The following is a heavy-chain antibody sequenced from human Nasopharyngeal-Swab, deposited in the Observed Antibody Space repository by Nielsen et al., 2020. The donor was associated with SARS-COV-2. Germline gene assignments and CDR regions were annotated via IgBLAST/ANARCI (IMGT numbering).Heavy chain of an antibody. D-gene: IGHD1-26*01. CDR3: ARLLGVGASNVYYFDY. J-gene: IGHJ4*02. CDR1: GYRFNTYW. V-gene: IGHV5-51*01. CDR2: IYPGDSDT. Sequence: GGSLRLSCKGSGYRFNTYWIGWVRQMSGKGLEWMGIIYPGDSDTRYSPSFQGQVTISVDKSINTAYLQWSSLKASDTAMYYCARLLGVGASNVYYFDYWGQGTLVTVSS.